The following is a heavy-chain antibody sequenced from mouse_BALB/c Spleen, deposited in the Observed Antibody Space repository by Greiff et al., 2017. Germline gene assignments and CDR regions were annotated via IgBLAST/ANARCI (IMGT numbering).Heavy chain of an antibody. CDR1: GFNIKDTY. CDR3: AGSSYAMDY. D-gene: IGHD1-1*01. CDR2: IDPANGNT. V-gene: IGHV14-3*02. Sequence: EVKLQESGAELVKPGASVKLSCTASGFNIKDTYMHWVKQRPEQGLEWIGRIDPANGNTKYDPKFQGKATITADTSSNTAYLQLSSLTSEDTAVYYCAGSSYAMDYWGQGTSVTVSS. J-gene: IGHJ4*01.